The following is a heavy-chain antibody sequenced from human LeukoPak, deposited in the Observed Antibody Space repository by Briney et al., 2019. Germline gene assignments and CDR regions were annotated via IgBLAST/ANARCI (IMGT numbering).Heavy chain of an antibody. CDR3: TRGAFYDILIPFDY. Sequence: KSGGSLRLSCTASGFTFGDYAMSWFRQAPGKGLEWVGFIRIKAYGETTEYAASVKGRFTISRDDSKSIAYLQMNSLKTEDTAVYYCTRGAFYDILIPFDYWGRGTLVTVSS. CDR2: IRIKAYGETT. D-gene: IGHD3-9*01. CDR1: GFTFGDYA. V-gene: IGHV3-49*05. J-gene: IGHJ4*02.